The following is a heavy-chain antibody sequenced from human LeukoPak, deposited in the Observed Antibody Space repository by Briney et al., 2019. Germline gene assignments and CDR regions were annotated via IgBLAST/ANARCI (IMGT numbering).Heavy chain of an antibody. D-gene: IGHD6-13*01. CDR3: ARGGVGQQLVLDY. CDR2: IIPIFGIA. J-gene: IGHJ4*02. CDR1: GATFSSYA. Sequence: SVKVSCKASGATFSSYAISWVRQAPGQGLEWMGRIIPIFGIANYAQKLQGRVTITADKSTSTAYMELSSLRSEDTAVYYCARGGVGQQLVLDYWGQGSLVTVSS. V-gene: IGHV1-69*04.